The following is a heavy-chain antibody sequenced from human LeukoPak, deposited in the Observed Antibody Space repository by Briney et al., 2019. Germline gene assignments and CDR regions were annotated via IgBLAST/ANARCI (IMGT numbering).Heavy chain of an antibody. V-gene: IGHV3-74*01. Sequence: GGSLRLSCAASGFSFSSYWMHWVRQAPGKGLLWVSRIIGDGISTSYADSVKGRFTISRDNAKNTLYLQMNSLRAEDTAVYYCARGLHDYGGNGAGYWGQGTLATVSS. CDR3: ARGLHDYGGNGAGY. CDR2: IIGDGIST. CDR1: GFSFSSYW. J-gene: IGHJ4*02. D-gene: IGHD4-23*01.